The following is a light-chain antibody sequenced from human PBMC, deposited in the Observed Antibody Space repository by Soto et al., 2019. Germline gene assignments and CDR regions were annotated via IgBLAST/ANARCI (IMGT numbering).Light chain of an antibody. V-gene: IGKV1-39*01. CDR2: TSG. CDR1: QRITTY. CDR3: QQTYSTPYT. J-gene: IGKJ2*01. Sequence: IHMTPSPSSLSASVGDRVTITCRASQRITTYLNWYQQKPGEAPKLLISTSGTLQRGVPSRFSGSGSGTDFTLTITSLQPADFATYFCQQTYSTPYTFGQGTQLEFK.